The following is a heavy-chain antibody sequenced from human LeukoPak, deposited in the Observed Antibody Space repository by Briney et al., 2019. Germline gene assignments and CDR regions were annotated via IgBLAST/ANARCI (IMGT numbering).Heavy chain of an antibody. J-gene: IGHJ4*02. CDR2: IIPIFGTA. D-gene: IGHD4-17*01. CDR1: GGTFSSYA. V-gene: IGHV1-69*13. Sequence: ASVKVSRKASGGTFSSYAVSWVRQAPGQGLEWMGGIIPIFGTANYAQEFQGRVTITADESTSTAYMELSSLRSEDTAVYYCARGPVDGYGDWGQGTLVTVSS. CDR3: ARGPVDGYGD.